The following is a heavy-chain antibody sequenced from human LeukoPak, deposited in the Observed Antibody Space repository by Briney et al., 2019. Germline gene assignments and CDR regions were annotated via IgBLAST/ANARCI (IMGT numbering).Heavy chain of an antibody. CDR2: ISGGGSTT. CDR1: GFTFTTYA. D-gene: IGHD6-19*01. Sequence: PGGCLRLSCAASGFTFTTYAMSWVRQAPGKGLEWVSAISGGGSTTSYADSVKGRFTISRDNTKNTLYLQMNSLRAEDTAVYYCAKGSRSCDSSGWYCFDYWGQGTLVTVSS. CDR3: AKGSRSCDSSGWYCFDY. V-gene: IGHV3-23*01. J-gene: IGHJ4*02.